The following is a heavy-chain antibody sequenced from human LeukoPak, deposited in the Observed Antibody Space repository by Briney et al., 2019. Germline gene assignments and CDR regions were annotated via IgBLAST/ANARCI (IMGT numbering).Heavy chain of an antibody. D-gene: IGHD3-22*01. Sequence: ASVKVSCKASGYTFTSYYMHWVRQAPGQGLEWMGIINPSGGSTSYAQKFQGRVTMTRDTSTSTVYMELSSLEASDTAMYYCARRYYDSSEFDPWGQGTLVTVSS. V-gene: IGHV1-46*01. CDR2: INPSGGST. CDR1: GYTFTSYY. J-gene: IGHJ5*02. CDR3: ARRYYDSSEFDP.